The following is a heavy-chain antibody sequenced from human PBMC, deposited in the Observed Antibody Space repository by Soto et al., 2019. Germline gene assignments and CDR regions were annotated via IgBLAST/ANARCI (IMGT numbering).Heavy chain of an antibody. CDR3: ARANYYGSPGDFDY. CDR2: ISSSSSTI. D-gene: IGHD3-10*01. Sequence: EVQLVESGGGLVQPGGSLGLSCAASGFTFGSYSMNWVRQAPGKGLEWVSYISSSSSTIYYADSVKGRFTISRDNAKNSLYLQMNSLRAEDTAVYYCARANYYGSPGDFDYWGQGTLVTVSS. J-gene: IGHJ4*02. V-gene: IGHV3-48*01. CDR1: GFTFGSYS.